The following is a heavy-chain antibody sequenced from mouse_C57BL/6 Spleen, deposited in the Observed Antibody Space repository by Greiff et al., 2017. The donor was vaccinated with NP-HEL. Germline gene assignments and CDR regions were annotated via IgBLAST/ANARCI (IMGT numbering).Heavy chain of an antibody. V-gene: IGHV1-64*01. CDR1: GYTFTSYW. D-gene: IGHD2-3*01. CDR2: IHPNSGST. J-gene: IGHJ2*01. Sequence: QVQLQQPGAELVKPGASVKLSCKASGYTFTSYWMHWVKQRPGQGLEWIGMIHPNSGSTNYNEKFKSKATLTVDKSSSTAYMQLSSLTSEDSAVYFCARKGYDSNYFDYWGQGTTLTVSS. CDR3: ARKGYDSNYFDY.